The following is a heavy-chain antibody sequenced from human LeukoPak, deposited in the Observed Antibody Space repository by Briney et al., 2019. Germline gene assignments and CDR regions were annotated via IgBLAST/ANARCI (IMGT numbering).Heavy chain of an antibody. D-gene: IGHD3-22*01. J-gene: IGHJ4*02. V-gene: IGHV4-59*01. CDR1: GGSISSYY. CDR3: ARVRTTYYYDSSGYHDY. CDR2: IYYSGST. Sequence: SETLSLTCTVSGGSISSYYWSWIRQPPGKGLEWIGYIYYSGSTNYNPSLKSRVTISVDTSKNQFSLKLSSVTAADTAVFYCARVRTTYYYDSSGYHDYWGQGTLVTVSS.